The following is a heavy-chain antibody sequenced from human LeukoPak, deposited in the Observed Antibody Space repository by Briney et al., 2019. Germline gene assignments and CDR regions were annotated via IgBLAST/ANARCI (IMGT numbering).Heavy chain of an antibody. CDR2: IYYSGST. V-gene: IGHV4-39*07. CDR1: GGSINSSSYY. CDR3: ARAEYSSSSNYYFDY. D-gene: IGHD6-6*01. Sequence: SETLSLTCTVSGGSINSSSYYWGWIRQPPGKGLEWIGSIYYSGSTYYNPSLKSRVTISVDTSKNQFSLKLSSVTAADTAVYYCARAEYSSSSNYYFDYWGQGTLVTVSS. J-gene: IGHJ4*02.